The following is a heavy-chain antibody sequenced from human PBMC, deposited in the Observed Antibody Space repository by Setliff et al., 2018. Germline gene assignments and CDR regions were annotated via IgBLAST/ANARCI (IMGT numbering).Heavy chain of an antibody. V-gene: IGHV3-20*04. J-gene: IGHJ3*02. CDR1: GFTFDDYG. CDR3: VRDDADNYDAFDN. CDR2: INWNGGST. D-gene: IGHD3-22*01. Sequence: GGSLRLSCAASGFTFDDYGTSWVRQAPGKGLEWVSGINWNGGSTGYADSVKGRFTISRDNAKNSLYLQMNGLRADDTGVYYCVRDDADNYDAFDNWGQGTLVTVSS.